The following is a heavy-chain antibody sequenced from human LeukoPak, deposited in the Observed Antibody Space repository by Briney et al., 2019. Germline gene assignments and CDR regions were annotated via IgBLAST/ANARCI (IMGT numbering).Heavy chain of an antibody. CDR2: ISGSGGST. D-gene: IGHD3-10*01. CDR3: ARDLGGSGPYGMDV. V-gene: IGHV3-23*01. J-gene: IGHJ6*02. Sequence: GGSLRLSCAASGFTFSSYAMSWVRQAPGKGLEWVSAISGSGGSTYYADSVKGRFTISRDNSKNTLYLQMNSLRAEDTAVYYCARDLGGSGPYGMDVWGQGTTVTVSS. CDR1: GFTFSSYA.